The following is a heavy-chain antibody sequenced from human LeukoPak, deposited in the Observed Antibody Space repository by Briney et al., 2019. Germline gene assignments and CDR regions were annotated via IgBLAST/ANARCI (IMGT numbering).Heavy chain of an antibody. CDR3: AKDRRIAVAGTDLDY. D-gene: IGHD6-19*01. Sequence: GGSLRLSCAASGFTFSDYNMRWIRQAPGKGLEWVSSISRSGSTKYYADSVKGRFTISRDNSKNTLYLQMNSLRAEDTAVYYCAKDRRIAVAGTDLDYWGQGTLVTVSS. V-gene: IGHV3-11*04. J-gene: IGHJ4*02. CDR1: GFTFSDYN. CDR2: ISRSGSTK.